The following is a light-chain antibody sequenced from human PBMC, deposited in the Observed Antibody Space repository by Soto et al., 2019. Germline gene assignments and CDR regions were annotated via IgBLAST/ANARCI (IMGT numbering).Light chain of an antibody. CDR3: QQYDSSPLT. CDR2: GAS. CDR1: QSVSSSY. J-gene: IGKJ4*01. V-gene: IGKV3-20*01. Sequence: EIVLTQSPGTLSLSPGERATLSCRASQSVSSSYLAWYQQKPGQAPRLLIYGASGRAPGIPDRFSGSVSGGDFTLTISRLEPEDFAVYSCQQYDSSPLTFGGATKVEMK.